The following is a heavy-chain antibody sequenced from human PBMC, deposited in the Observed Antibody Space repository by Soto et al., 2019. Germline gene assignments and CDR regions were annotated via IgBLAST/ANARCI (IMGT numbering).Heavy chain of an antibody. CDR3: ARSITSSGFFNWFDS. D-gene: IGHD6-19*01. Sequence: SGPTLVNPTQTLTLTCTFSGFSLSSIGMCVSWIRQPPGKALEWLALIDWDGDEYYSTSLETRLTISKDTSKNQVVLTMSNMDPVDTATYYCARSITSSGFFNWFDSWGQGTLVTVSS. CDR1: GFSLSSIGMC. J-gene: IGHJ5*01. CDR2: IDWDGDE. V-gene: IGHV2-70*01.